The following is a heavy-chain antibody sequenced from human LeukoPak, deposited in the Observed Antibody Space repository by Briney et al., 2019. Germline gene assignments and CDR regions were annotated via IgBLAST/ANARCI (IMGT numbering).Heavy chain of an antibody. CDR2: INSDGSST. J-gene: IGHJ4*02. V-gene: IGHV3-74*01. CDR3: TRGDRGYAESLY. D-gene: IGHD5-12*01. Sequence: GGSLRLSCAASGFTFSNYGMHWVRQAPGKGLVWVSRINSDGSSTSYADSVKGRFTISRDTAKNSLYLQMHSLRAEDTAVYYCTRGDRGYAESLYWGRGTLVTVSS. CDR1: GFTFSNYG.